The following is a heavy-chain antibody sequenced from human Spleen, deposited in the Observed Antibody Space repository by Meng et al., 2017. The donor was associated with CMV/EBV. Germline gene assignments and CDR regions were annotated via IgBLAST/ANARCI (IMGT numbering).Heavy chain of an antibody. CDR2: IYYSGSS. D-gene: IGHD3-3*01. V-gene: IGHV4-39*07. CDR3: AREDLEWLLQYYFDY. CDR1: GGSISSTSYY. J-gene: IGHJ4*02. Sequence: SETLSLTCTVSGGSISSTSYYWGWIRQPPGKGLEWIGSIYYSGSSYHNPSLKSRVTISIDTSKNQFSLKLSSVTAADTAVYYCAREDLEWLLQYYFDYWGQGTLVTVSS.